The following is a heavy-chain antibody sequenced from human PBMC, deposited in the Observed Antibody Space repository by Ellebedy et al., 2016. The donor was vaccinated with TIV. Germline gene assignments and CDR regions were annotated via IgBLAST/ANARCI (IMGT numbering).Heavy chain of an antibody. CDR2: VYYTGTT. V-gene: IGHV4-39*01. CDR3: ARHSAYSDIGGRGIDH. J-gene: IGHJ4*02. Sequence: MPGGSLRLSCAASGFTLSSYGLHWVRQAPGKGLEWIGTVYYTGTTYYNPSLKSRVTLSVDTSKNHFSLQVSSVTATDSVVYYCARHSAYSDIGGRGIDHWGQGTMVTVST. D-gene: IGHD4-11*01. CDR1: GFTLSSYG.